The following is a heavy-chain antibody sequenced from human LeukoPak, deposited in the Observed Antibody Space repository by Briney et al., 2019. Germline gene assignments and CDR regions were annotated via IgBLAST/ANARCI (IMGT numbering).Heavy chain of an antibody. CDR1: GFTFRGYD. D-gene: IGHD2-2*02. V-gene: IGHV3-30*09. CDR2: ISYDGSNK. Sequence: GGSLRLSCAASGFTFRGYDMHWVRQAPGKGLEWVAVISYDGSNKYYADSVKGRFAISRDNSKNTVYLQMNSLRVEDTAVYYCARANTPFANYWGQGTLVTVSS. J-gene: IGHJ4*02. CDR3: ARANTPFANY.